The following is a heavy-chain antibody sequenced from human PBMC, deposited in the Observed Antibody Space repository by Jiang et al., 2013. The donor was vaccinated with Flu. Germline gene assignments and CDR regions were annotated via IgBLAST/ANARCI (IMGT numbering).Heavy chain of an antibody. J-gene: IGHJ1*01. CDR1: GDSVSGNSAA. Sequence: QTLSLTCAISGDSVSGNSAAWNWIRQSPSRGLEWLGRTYYRSKWYNDYAVSVKSRITINPDTSKNHFSLQLNSVTPEDTAVYYCAYSGYYAEYFPHWGQGTLVTVSS. CDR3: AYSGYYAEYFPH. CDR2: TYYRSKWYN. D-gene: IGHD1-26*01. V-gene: IGHV6-1*01.